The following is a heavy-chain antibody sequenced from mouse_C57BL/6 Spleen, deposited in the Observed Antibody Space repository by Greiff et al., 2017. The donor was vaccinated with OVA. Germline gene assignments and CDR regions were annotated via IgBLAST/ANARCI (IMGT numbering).Heavy chain of an antibody. D-gene: IGHD2-1*01. Sequence: QVQLRQSGPELVKPGASVKISCKASGYAFSSSWMNWVKQRPGKGLEWIGRIYPGDGDTNYNGKFKGKATLTADKSSSTAYMQLSSLTSEDSAVYFCARDYYGNYDAMDYWGQGTSVTVSS. J-gene: IGHJ4*01. CDR3: ARDYYGNYDAMDY. CDR1: GYAFSSSW. V-gene: IGHV1-82*01. CDR2: IYPGDGDT.